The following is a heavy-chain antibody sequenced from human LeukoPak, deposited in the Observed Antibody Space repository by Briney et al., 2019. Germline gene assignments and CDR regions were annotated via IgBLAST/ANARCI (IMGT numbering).Heavy chain of an antibody. CDR2: IYYSGST. CDR1: GGSISSSSYY. D-gene: IGHD1-26*01. J-gene: IGHJ5*02. V-gene: IGHV4-39*07. Sequence: SETLSLTCTVSGGSISSSSYYWGWIRQPPGKGLEWIGSIYYSGSTYYNPSLKSRVTISVDTSKNQFSLKLSSVTAADTAVYYCARVLFKWELLPGYWFDPWGQGTLVTVSS. CDR3: ARVLFKWELLPGYWFDP.